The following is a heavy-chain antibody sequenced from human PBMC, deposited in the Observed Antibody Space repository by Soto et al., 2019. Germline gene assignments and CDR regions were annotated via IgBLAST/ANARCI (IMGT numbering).Heavy chain of an antibody. CDR3: ARHAEGHPEAPFDY. CDR2: IDPSDSYI. J-gene: IGHJ4*02. CDR1: GYSFTSDW. Sequence: GESLKISCKGSGYSFTSDWISWVRQMPGKGLEWMGRIDPSDSYINYSPSFQGHVTISTDKSISTAYLQWSSLQASDTAMYYCARHAEGHPEAPFDYWGQGTLVTVSS. V-gene: IGHV5-10-1*01.